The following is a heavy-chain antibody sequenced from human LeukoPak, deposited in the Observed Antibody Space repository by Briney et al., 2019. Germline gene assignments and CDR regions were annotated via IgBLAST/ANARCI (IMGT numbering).Heavy chain of an antibody. V-gene: IGHV1-69*05. CDR1: GYTFTSYA. D-gene: IGHD4-11*01. J-gene: IGHJ6*03. CDR2: IIPIFGTA. CDR3: ARPADYRRGGYYYYYYMDV. Sequence: ASVKVSCKASGYTFTSYAISWVRQAPGQGLEWMGGIIPIFGTANYAQKFQGRVTITTDESTSTAYMELSSLRSEDTAVYYCARPADYRRGGYYYYYYMDVWGKGTTVTVSS.